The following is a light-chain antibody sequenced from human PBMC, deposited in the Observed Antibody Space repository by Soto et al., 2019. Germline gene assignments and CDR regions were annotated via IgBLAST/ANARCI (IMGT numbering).Light chain of an antibody. CDR1: QGIRNE. CDR3: LQDYTYPWT. V-gene: IGKV1-6*01. J-gene: IGKJ1*01. CDR2: AAS. Sequence: AIQVTQSPSSLSASVGDTVTITCRASQGIRNELGWYQQKPGKAPKLLIYAASTLQSEVPSRFSGSGYGTDFTLTISSLQPEDFATYYCLQDYTYPWTFGQGTKVEIK.